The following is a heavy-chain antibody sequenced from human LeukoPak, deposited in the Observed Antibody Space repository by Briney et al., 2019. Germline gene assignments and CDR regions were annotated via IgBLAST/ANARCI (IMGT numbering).Heavy chain of an antibody. Sequence: GESLRISSEASGYGFTTYWISWVRQMPGKGLEWMGRIDPSDSYTNYSPSFQGHVTISVDKSINTAYLQWSSLKASDTAMYYCARSAYYYDTSGTSWGQGTLVIVSS. J-gene: IGHJ4*02. D-gene: IGHD3-22*01. CDR3: ARSAYYYDTSGTS. V-gene: IGHV5-10-1*01. CDR1: GYGFTTYW. CDR2: IDPSDSYT.